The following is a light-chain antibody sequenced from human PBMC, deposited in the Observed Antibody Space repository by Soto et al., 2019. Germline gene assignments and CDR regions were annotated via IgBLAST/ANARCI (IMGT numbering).Light chain of an antibody. J-gene: IGKJ5*01. CDR3: QQYNSWPPIT. CDR2: DAS. Sequence: ELVVTQSPATLSVSPGERVTLSCRTSQDVSSKLAWYQQKAGQAPSLLIYDASTRATGTPARFSGGGSGTEFTLTISSLQSEDFAVYYCQQYNSWPPITFGQGTRLEI. V-gene: IGKV3D-15*01. CDR1: QDVSSK.